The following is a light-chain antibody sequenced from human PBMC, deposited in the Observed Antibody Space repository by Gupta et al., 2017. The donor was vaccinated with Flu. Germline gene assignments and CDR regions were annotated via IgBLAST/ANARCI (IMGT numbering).Light chain of an antibody. CDR1: SSNIGSNA. CDR3: AAWDDRRNGRGV. CDR2: SDD. V-gene: IGLV1-44*01. J-gene: IGLJ3*02. Sequence: TQPPSASGAPGQRVIISCSGSSSNIGSNAVNWYPQFPGTAPKLLIYSDDQRRSGVPDRFSGSKSGTSASLAISGLQSEDEAVYYCAAWDDRRNGRGVFGGGTKLTVL.